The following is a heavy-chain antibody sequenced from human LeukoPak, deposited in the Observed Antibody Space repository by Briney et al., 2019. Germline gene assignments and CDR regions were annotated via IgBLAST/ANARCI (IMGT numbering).Heavy chain of an antibody. V-gene: IGHV3-23*01. Sequence: GGSLRLSCAASGFTFSSYAMTWVRQAPGKGLEWVSVISGNGGSTSYADSVKGRFTISRDNSKNTLYLQMNSLRAEDTALHYCAKPYSGTILTGWFDPWGQGTLVTVSS. J-gene: IGHJ5*02. CDR2: ISGNGGST. CDR1: GFTFSSYA. CDR3: AKPYSGTILTGWFDP. D-gene: IGHD3-9*01.